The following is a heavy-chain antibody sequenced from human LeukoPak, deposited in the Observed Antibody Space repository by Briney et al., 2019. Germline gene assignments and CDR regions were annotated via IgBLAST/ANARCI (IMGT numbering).Heavy chain of an antibody. CDR2: IYYSGST. J-gene: IGHJ3*02. CDR3: ARKFGYYDILTGYYNWVAFDI. V-gene: IGHV4-59*05. CDR1: GGSISSYY. D-gene: IGHD3-9*01. Sequence: PSETLSLTCTVSGGSISSYYWSWIRQSPGKGLEWIGSIYYSGSTYYNPSLKSRVTTSVDTSKNQFSLRLSSVTAADTAVYYCARKFGYYDILTGYYNWVAFDIWGQGTMVTVSS.